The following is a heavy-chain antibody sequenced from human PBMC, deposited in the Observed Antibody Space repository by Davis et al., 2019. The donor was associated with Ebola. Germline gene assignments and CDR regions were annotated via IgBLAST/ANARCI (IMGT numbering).Heavy chain of an antibody. J-gene: IGHJ4*02. CDR3: ARTRTYYDFWSGYYPNYFDY. D-gene: IGHD3-3*01. CDR1: GFTFSSYW. Sequence: GESLKISCAASGFTFSSYWMSWVRQAPGKGLEWVANIKQDGSEKYYVDSVKGRFTISRDNAKNSLYLQMNSLRAEDTAVYYCARTRTYYDFWSGYYPNYFDYWGQGTLVTVSS. V-gene: IGHV3-7*03. CDR2: IKQDGSEK.